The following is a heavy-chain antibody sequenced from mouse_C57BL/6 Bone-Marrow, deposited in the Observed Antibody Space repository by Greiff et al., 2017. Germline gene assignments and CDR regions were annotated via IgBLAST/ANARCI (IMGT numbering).Heavy chain of an antibody. Sequence: QVHVKQSGAELVKPGASVKLSCKASGYTFTSYWMHWVKQRPGQGLEWIGMIHPNSGSTNYNEKFKSKATLTVYKSSSTAYMQLSSLTSEDSAVYYCARWGDYWGQGTSVTVSS. J-gene: IGHJ4*01. V-gene: IGHV1-64*01. CDR3: ARWGDY. CDR1: GYTFTSYW. CDR2: IHPNSGST.